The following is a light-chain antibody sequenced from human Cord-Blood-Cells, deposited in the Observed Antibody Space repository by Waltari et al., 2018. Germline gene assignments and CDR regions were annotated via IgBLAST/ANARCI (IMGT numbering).Light chain of an antibody. CDR3: QKYNSAPRT. Sequence: DIQMTQSPSSLSASVGDRVTITCRASQGISKYLAWYQQKPGKVPKLLIYAASTLQSGVTSRFSGSGSGTDFTLTISSLQPEDVATYYCQKYNSAPRTFGQGTKVEIK. CDR2: AAS. CDR1: QGISKY. J-gene: IGKJ1*01. V-gene: IGKV1-27*01.